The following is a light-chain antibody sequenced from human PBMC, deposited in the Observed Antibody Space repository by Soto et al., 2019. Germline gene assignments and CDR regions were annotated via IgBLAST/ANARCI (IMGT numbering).Light chain of an antibody. CDR3: QQYNSYSWT. CDR2: KAS. V-gene: IGKV1-5*03. Sequence: DIQMTQSPSTLSTSVGDRVTITCRASQSISSWLAWYQQKPGKAPKLLIYKASSLESGVPSRFSGSGSGTEFTLTTSSLQSDEFATYYCQQYNSYSWTCGKGTKVEIK. CDR1: QSISSW. J-gene: IGKJ1*01.